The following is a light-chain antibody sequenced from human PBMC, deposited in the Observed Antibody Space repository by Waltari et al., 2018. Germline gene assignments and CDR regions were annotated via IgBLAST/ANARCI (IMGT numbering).Light chain of an antibody. CDR3: CSYAGRNIYV. V-gene: IGLV2-11*01. Sequence: QSALTQPRSVSGSPGQPVAISCSGTSSDVGGYNYVFWYPPHPGKAPKLMIYDVTKRPAGVPDRFSGSKSGNTASLTISGLQADDEADYYCCSYAGRNIYVFGTGTKVTVL. CDR2: DVT. J-gene: IGLJ1*01. CDR1: SSDVGGYNY.